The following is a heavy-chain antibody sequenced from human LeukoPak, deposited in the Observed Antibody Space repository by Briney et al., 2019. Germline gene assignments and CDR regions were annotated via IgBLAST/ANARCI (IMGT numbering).Heavy chain of an antibody. CDR3: ATWPPVY. CDR1: GFTFSSYA. Sequence: GRSLRLSCAASGFTFSSYAMHWVRQAPGKGLEWVAVISYDGSNKYYADSVKGRFTISRDNSKNTLYLQMNSLRAEDTAVYYCATWPPVYWGQGTLVTVSS. V-gene: IGHV3-30*04. J-gene: IGHJ4*02. CDR2: ISYDGSNK.